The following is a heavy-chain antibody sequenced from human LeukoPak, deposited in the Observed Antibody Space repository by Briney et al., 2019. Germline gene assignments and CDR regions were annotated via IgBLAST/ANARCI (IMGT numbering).Heavy chain of an antibody. D-gene: IGHD6-19*01. CDR3: AKDGPMYISGWYVDP. CDR2: MRYDGSDK. J-gene: IGHJ5*02. CDR1: GFTFSNFG. V-gene: IGHV3-30*02. Sequence: PGGSLRLSCAASGFTFSNFGMYWVRQAPGKGLEWVAFMRYDGSDKYYTDSVKGRFTISRDNSKNTLYLQMNSLRGEDTAVYYCAKDGPMYISGWYVDPWGQGTLVTVSS.